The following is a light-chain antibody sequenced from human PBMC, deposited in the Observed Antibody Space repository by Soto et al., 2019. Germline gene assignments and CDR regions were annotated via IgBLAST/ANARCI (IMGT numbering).Light chain of an antibody. Sequence: QSALTQPASVSGSPGQSIAISCTGTSSDVGGYNYVSWYQQHPGKGPKLMIYDDSNRPSGVSNRFSGSKSGSTASLTISGLQDEDESDYCCSSYTSNSTLYVFGTGTKVTVL. V-gene: IGLV2-14*01. CDR2: DDS. J-gene: IGLJ1*01. CDR3: SSYTSNSTLYV. CDR1: SSDVGGYNY.